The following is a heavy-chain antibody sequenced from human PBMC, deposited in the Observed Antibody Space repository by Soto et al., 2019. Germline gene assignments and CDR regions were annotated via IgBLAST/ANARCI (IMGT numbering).Heavy chain of an antibody. CDR1: GGSFSGYY. CDR3: ARGLANYSRSRIPYDY. Sequence: PSETLSLTCAVYGGSFSGYYWSWIRQPPGKGLEWIGEINHSGSTNYNPSLKSRVTISVDTSKNQFSLKLSSVTAADTPVYYCARGLANYSRSRIPYDYCGQGTLVTVS. J-gene: IGHJ4*02. CDR2: INHSGST. V-gene: IGHV4-34*01. D-gene: IGHD3-10*01.